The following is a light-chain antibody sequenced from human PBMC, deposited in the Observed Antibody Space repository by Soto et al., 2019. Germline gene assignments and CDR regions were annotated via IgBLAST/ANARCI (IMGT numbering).Light chain of an antibody. CDR3: QQYNNWLPVT. Sequence: EIVLTQSPGTLSLSPGERATLSCSASQSVSSNLAWYQQKPGQAPRLLIYGASTRANGIPVRSSGSGSGTELTLTISSLQSEDFAVYYCQQYNNWLPVTFGQGTKVDIK. J-gene: IGKJ1*01. CDR1: QSVSSN. CDR2: GAS. V-gene: IGKV3-15*01.